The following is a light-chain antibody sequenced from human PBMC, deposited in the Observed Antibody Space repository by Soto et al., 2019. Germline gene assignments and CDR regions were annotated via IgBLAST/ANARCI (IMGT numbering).Light chain of an antibody. CDR3: QQLKTYPLT. CDR2: AAS. Sequence: IQLTPSPSSLSASVGDRVTITCRASQGISSYLAWYQQKPGKAPKLLIYAASTLQSGVPSRFSGSGSGTDFTLTISSLQPEDFATYHCQQLKTYPLTFGGGTKVDI. V-gene: IGKV1-9*01. CDR1: QGISSY. J-gene: IGKJ4*01.